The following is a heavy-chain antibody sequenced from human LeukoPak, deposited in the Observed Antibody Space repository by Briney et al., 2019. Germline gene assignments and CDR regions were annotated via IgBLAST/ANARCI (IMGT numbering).Heavy chain of an antibody. CDR1: GFTFSGHW. V-gene: IGHV3-74*01. CDR2: INGDGSAT. D-gene: IGHD7-27*01. J-gene: IGHJ4*02. Sequence: GGSLRLSCAASGFTFSGHWMYWLRQAPGKGLAWVSRINGDGSATNYAGSMKGRFTISRDNDKNILYLQMNSLREDDTAVYYCARDINWGQVDYWGQGTLVTVSS. CDR3: ARDINWGQVDY.